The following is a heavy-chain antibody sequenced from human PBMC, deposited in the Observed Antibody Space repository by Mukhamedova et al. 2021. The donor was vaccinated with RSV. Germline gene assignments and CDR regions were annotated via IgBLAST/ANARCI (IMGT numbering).Heavy chain of an antibody. Sequence: QAPGKGLEWVSTISASGGPTYYADSVKGRFTISRDNSRNTLYLQMNSLRAEDTAFYYCAKRPSEKPAGSPFDYWGQG. CDR3: AKRPSEKPAGSPFDY. V-gene: IGHV3-23*01. J-gene: IGHJ4*02. CDR2: ISASGGPT. D-gene: IGHD2-15*01.